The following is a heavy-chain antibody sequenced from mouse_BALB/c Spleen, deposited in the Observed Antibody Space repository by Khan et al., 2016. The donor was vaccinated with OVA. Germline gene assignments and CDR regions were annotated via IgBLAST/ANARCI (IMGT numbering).Heavy chain of an antibody. Sequence: QVQLKQSGAELARPGASVKLSCKASGYTFTDYYINWVKQRTGQGLEWIGDIYPGNGNTYYNENFKGKATLTADKSSSTAFMHLRSLTSEDSAVYFCTRSGIGSFAFWGQGTLVTVSA. CDR3: TRSGIGSFAF. CDR2: IYPGNGNT. CDR1: GYTFTDYY. J-gene: IGHJ3*01. V-gene: IGHV1-77*01. D-gene: IGHD2-14*01.